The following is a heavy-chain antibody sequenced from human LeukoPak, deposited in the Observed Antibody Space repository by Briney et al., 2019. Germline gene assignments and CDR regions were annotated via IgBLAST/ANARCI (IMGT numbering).Heavy chain of an antibody. CDR1: GFTFSSYA. CDR2: ISGSGGST. D-gene: IGHD3-22*01. J-gene: IGHJ3*02. CDR3: AREYYDSSGYSHDAFDI. Sequence: TGGSLRLSCAASGFTFSSYAMSWVRQAPGKGLEWVSAISGSGGSTYYADSVKGRFTISRDNAKNSLYLQMNSLRVEDTAVYYCAREYYDSSGYSHDAFDIWGQGTVVTVS. V-gene: IGHV3-23*01.